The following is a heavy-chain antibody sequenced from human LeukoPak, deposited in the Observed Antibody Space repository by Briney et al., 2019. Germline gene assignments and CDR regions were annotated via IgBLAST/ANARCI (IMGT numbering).Heavy chain of an antibody. V-gene: IGHV4-39*02. CDR3: ARDFSGEVYYYDSSGYYSGFDP. CDR2: IYYSGST. CDR1: GGSISSSYYY. Sequence: SETLSLTCTVSGGSISSSYYYWGWIRQPPGKGLEWIGSIYYSGSTYYNPSLKSRVTISVDTSKNQFSLKLRSVTAADTAVYYCARDFSGEVYYYDSSGYYSGFDPWGQGTLVTVSS. J-gene: IGHJ5*02. D-gene: IGHD3-22*01.